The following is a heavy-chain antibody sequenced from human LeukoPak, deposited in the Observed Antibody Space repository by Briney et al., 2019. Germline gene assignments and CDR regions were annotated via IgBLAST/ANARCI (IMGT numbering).Heavy chain of an antibody. D-gene: IGHD2-15*01. V-gene: IGHV5-51*01. Sequence: KNGESLKISCKGSGYSFTSYWIGWVRQMPGKGLEWMGIIYPDDSDTRYSPSFQGQVTISADKSISTAYLQWRSLKASDTAMYYCARPELGYCSGGSRYDQYFQHWGQGTLVKVSS. CDR2: IYPDDSDT. CDR1: GYSFTSYW. J-gene: IGHJ1*01. CDR3: ARPELGYCSGGSRYDQYFQH.